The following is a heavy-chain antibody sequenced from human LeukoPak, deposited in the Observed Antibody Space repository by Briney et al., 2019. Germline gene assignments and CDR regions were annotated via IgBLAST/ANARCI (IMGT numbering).Heavy chain of an antibody. CDR1: GGSFSGYY. Sequence: SETLSLTCAVYGGSFSGYYWSWIRQPPGEGLEWIGEINHSGSTNYNPSLKSRVTISVDTSKNQFSLKLSSVTAADTAVYYCAREGSSTSCYKYWGQGTLVTVSS. J-gene: IGHJ4*02. D-gene: IGHD2-2*02. V-gene: IGHV4-34*01. CDR3: AREGSSTSCYKY. CDR2: INHSGST.